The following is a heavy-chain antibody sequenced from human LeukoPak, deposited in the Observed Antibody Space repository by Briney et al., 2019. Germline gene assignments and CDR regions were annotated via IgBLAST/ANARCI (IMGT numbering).Heavy chain of an antibody. CDR3: AKGLEREYYYYYYGMDV. V-gene: IGHV3-43D*04. Sequence: GGSLRLSCAASGFTFDEYAMHWVRQAPGKGLEWVSLISWDGGSTYYADSVKGRFTISRDNSKNSLYLQMNSLRAEDTALYYCAKGLEREYYYYYYGMDVWGKGTTVTVSS. CDR2: ISWDGGST. D-gene: IGHD1-1*01. J-gene: IGHJ6*04. CDR1: GFTFDEYA.